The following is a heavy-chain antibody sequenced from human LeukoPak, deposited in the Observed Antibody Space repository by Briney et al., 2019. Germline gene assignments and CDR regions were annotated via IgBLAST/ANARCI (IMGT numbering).Heavy chain of an antibody. D-gene: IGHD6-13*01. CDR2: INPNSGGT. CDR1: GYTFTGYY. Sequence: ASVKVSCKASGYTFTGYYMHWVRQAPGQGLEWMGWINPNSGGTNYAQKFQGWVTMTRDTSISTAYMELSRLRSDDTAVYYCAKDVEQQLSHFDYWGQGTLVTVSS. J-gene: IGHJ4*02. CDR3: AKDVEQQLSHFDY. V-gene: IGHV1-2*04.